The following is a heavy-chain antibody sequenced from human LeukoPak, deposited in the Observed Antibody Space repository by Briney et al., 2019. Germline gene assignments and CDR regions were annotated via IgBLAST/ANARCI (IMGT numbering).Heavy chain of an antibody. V-gene: IGHV3-64*01. Sequence: PGGSLRLSCAASGFTFSSYAMHWVRQAPGKGLEYVSAISSNGGSTYYANSVKGRFTISRDNSKNTLYLQMGSLRAEDMAVYYCAGEPKYCGGDCYYDYWGQGTLVTVSS. CDR2: ISSNGGST. J-gene: IGHJ4*02. CDR1: GFTFSSYA. CDR3: AGEPKYCGGDCYYDY. D-gene: IGHD2-21*02.